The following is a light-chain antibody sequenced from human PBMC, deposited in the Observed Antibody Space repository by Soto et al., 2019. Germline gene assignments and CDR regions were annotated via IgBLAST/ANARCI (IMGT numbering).Light chain of an antibody. Sequence: QSALTQPASVSASPGQSITISCTGTSSDVGGYNYVSWYQQHPGKAPKLIIYAVSSRPSGVSDRFSGSKSGNTASLTISGLQAEDEADYYCTSYTNRNTYFFGTGTKVTVL. V-gene: IGLV2-14*01. CDR2: AVS. CDR1: SSDVGGYNY. CDR3: TSYTNRNTYF. J-gene: IGLJ1*01.